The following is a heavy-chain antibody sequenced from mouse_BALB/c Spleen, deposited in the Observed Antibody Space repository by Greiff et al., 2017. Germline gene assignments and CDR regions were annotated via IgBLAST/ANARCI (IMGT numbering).Heavy chain of an antibody. J-gene: IGHJ2*01. CDR2: INPGSGGT. D-gene: IGHD1-1*01. CDR1: GYAFTNYL. V-gene: IGHV1-54*01. CDR3: ARYYYGNFDY. Sequence: QVQLKQSGAELVRPGTSVKVSCKASGYAFTNYLIEWVKQRPGQGLEWIGVINPGSGGTNYNEKFKGKATLTADKSSSTAYMQLSSLTSDDSAVYFCARYYYGNFDYWGQGTTLTVSS.